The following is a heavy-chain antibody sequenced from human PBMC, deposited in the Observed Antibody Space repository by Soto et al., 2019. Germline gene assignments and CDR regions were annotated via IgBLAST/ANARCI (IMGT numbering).Heavy chain of an antibody. D-gene: IGHD5-12*01. Sequence: QVQLQQWGAGLLKPSETLSLTCAVYGGSFSGYYWIWIRQPPGKGLVWIAETTPIGSYNYRPSLKCRVTISVEPSKNQFSLKVSSVTAADAAVYYCARGPSGGAAVWGQGTLLTVSS. CDR3: ARGPSGGAAV. CDR1: GGSFSGYY. J-gene: IGHJ4*02. CDR2: TTPIGSY. V-gene: IGHV4-34*02.